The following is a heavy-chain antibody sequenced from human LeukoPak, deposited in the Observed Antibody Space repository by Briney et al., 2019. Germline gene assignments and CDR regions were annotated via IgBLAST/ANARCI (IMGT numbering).Heavy chain of an antibody. CDR1: GFTFSSYS. CDR2: ISSSSSYI. D-gene: IGHD6-13*01. Sequence: PGGSLRLSCAASGFTFSSYSMNWVRQAPGKGLGWVSSISSSSSYIYYPDSVKGRFTISRDNAKNSLYLQMNSLRAEDTAVYYCARLIAAAGLDYWGQGTLVTVSS. CDR3: ARLIAAAGLDY. V-gene: IGHV3-21*01. J-gene: IGHJ4*02.